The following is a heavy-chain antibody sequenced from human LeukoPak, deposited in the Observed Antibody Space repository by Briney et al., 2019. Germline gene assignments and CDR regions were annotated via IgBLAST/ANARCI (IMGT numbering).Heavy chain of an antibody. D-gene: IGHD5/OR15-5a*01. CDR2: IYTDGTT. V-gene: IGHV3-66*02. CDR3: ARDSSPRYRVTYYFDF. J-gene: IGHJ4*02. Sequence: GGSLRLSCAVSGFSVSTNYMSWVRQAPGEGPQWVSVIYTDGTTYYADSVKGRFTLSRDNSKNTLSLQMNSLRAEDTAVYYCARDSSPRYRVTYYFDFWGQGTVVAVSS. CDR1: GFSVSTNY.